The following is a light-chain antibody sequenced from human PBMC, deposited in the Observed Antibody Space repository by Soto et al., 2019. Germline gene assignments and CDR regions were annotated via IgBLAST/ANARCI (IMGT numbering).Light chain of an antibody. CDR2: GTS. CDR1: QTVNSIY. J-gene: IGKJ1*01. Sequence: EIVLPQSPGTLSLSPGERATLSCRASQTVNSIYLAWYQQKPGQAPRLIIYGTSNRATGVPDRFSGSGSGTDFTLTISRLEPEDFAVYYCQQYDTSPRTFGQGTKV. V-gene: IGKV3-20*01. CDR3: QQYDTSPRT.